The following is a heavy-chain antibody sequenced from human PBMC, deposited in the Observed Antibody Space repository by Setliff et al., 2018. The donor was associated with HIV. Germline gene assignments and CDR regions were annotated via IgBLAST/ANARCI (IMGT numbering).Heavy chain of an antibody. J-gene: IGHJ6*02. V-gene: IGHV5-51*01. Sequence: PGESLKISCKGSGYSFTTYWIGWVRQMPGKGLEWMGVIYPGDSDVKYSPSFQGLVTISADKSISTAYLQCSSLKASDTAMYYCARLGGICSGGSCTALAYTMDVWGQGTTVTVSS. CDR3: ARLGGICSGGSCTALAYTMDV. CDR2: IYPGDSDV. CDR1: GYSFTTYW. D-gene: IGHD2-15*01.